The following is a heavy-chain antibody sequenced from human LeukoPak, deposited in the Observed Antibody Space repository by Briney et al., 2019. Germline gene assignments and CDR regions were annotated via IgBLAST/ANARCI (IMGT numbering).Heavy chain of an antibody. D-gene: IGHD2-2*01. CDR1: GFTFSSYW. CDR3: AKQRSEVPVAASNY. CDR2: IKQDGSEK. V-gene: IGHV3-7*03. J-gene: IGHJ4*02. Sequence: QPGGSLRLSCAASGFTFSSYWMSWVRQAPGKGLEWVANIKQDGSEKYYVDSVKGRFTISRDNSKSTLYLHMNSLRAEDTAIYYCAKQRSEVPVAASNYWGQGTLVTVSS.